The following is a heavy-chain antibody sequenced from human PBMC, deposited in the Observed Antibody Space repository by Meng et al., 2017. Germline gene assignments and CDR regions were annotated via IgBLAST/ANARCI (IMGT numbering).Heavy chain of an antibody. J-gene: IGHJ4*02. CDR1: GFTFSSYA. CDR3: AHFDY. V-gene: IGHV3-30*01. Sequence: VQLVGSGGGVVQPGRSLRLSCAASGFTFSSYAMHWVRQAPGKGLEWVAVISYDGSNKYYADSVKGRFTISRDNSKNTLYLQMNSLRAEDTAVYYCAHFDYWGQGTLVTVSS. CDR2: ISYDGSNK.